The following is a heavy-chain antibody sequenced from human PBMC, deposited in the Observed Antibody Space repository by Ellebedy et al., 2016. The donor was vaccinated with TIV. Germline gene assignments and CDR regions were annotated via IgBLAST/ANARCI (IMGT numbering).Heavy chain of an antibody. J-gene: IGHJ4*02. V-gene: IGHV1-2*02. CDR3: VRDLTNYGSSSY. CDR2: INPNSGDT. Sequence: AASVKVSCKASGYTFTGYYIHWVRQAPGQGLEWVAWINPNSGDTAYAQNLQGRVTVNGDPSMSTAYMELSRLISADTAVYYCVRDLTNYGSSSYWGQGTLVTVSS. D-gene: IGHD3-22*01. CDR1: GYTFTGYY.